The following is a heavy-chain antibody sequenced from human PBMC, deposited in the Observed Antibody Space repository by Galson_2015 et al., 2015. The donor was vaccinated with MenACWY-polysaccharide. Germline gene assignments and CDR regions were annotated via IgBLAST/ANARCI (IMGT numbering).Heavy chain of an antibody. Sequence: SLRLSSAASGLSSSTPDMHWLRQTQGRGLEWVAHMTDDGRRQYYSGSVKGRFTVSRDRSGKTLFLQMNSLRPEDTAIYYCARGPLHGGFDIWGRGTMVTVSS. CDR1: GLSSSTPD. CDR2: MTDDGRRQ. D-gene: IGHD2-15*01. CDR3: ARGPLHGGFDI. V-gene: IGHV3-30*03. J-gene: IGHJ3*02.